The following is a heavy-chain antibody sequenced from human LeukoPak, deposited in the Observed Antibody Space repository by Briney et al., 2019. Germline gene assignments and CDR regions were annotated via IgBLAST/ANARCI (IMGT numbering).Heavy chain of an antibody. D-gene: IGHD3-9*01. CDR2: IDYDSSHI. V-gene: IGHV3-21*01. CDR1: GFTFSNSA. Sequence: GGSLRLTCAASGFTFSNSAMNWVRQVPGKGLEWVSSIDYDSSHIYYAASVRGRFTISRDNARNSVYLQMNSLRVEDTAVYYCARDPLRYLRVGHYDYWGQGTLVAVSS. J-gene: IGHJ4*02. CDR3: ARDPLRYLRVGHYDY.